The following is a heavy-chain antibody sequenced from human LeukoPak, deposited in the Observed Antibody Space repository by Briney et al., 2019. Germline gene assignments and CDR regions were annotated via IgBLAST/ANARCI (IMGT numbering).Heavy chain of an antibody. V-gene: IGHV4-61*02. CDR3: ARARRSGYDLGY. Sequence: SETLSLTCTVSGGSISSGSYYWSWIRQPAGKGLEWIGRIYTSGSTNYNPSLKSRVTISVDTSKNQFSLKLSSVTAADTAVYYCARARRSGYDLGYWGQGILVTVSS. D-gene: IGHD5-12*01. CDR2: IYTSGST. J-gene: IGHJ4*02. CDR1: GGSISSGSYY.